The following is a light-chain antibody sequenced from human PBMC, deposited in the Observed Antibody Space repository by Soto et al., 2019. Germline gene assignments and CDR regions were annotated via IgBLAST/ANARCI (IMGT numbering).Light chain of an antibody. V-gene: IGKV1-33*01. J-gene: IGKJ5*01. CDR1: HDIRKY. Sequence: DIQMTQTPSTLSASVGDRVTITCPASHDIRKYLNWYQQKPGKAPKLLIYDASNMETGVPSRFTGSGSGTDFTFTISSLQPEDIATYYCQQYENFPIPFGQGTLLAVK. CDR2: DAS. CDR3: QQYENFPIP.